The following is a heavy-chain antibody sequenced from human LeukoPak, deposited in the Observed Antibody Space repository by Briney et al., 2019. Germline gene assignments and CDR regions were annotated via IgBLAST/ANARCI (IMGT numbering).Heavy chain of an antibody. V-gene: IGHV3-21*04. J-gene: IGHJ1*01. D-gene: IGHD3-22*01. Sequence: SGGSLRLSCAASGFTFSSYSMNWVRQAPGKGLEWVSSISSSSSYIYYADSVKGRFTISRDNSKNTLYLQMNSLRAEDTAVYYCAGGSGYYYSYFQHWGQGTLVTVSS. CDR1: GFTFSSYS. CDR2: ISSSSSYI. CDR3: AGGSGYYYSYFQH.